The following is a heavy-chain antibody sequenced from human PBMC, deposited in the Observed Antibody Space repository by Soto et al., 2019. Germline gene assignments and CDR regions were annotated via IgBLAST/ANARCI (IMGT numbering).Heavy chain of an antibody. J-gene: IGHJ6*03. CDR1: GYTLTELS. V-gene: IGHV1-24*01. CDR3: ATGPRVKTYYDFWSGYPESPNYYYYMDV. Sequence: ASVKVSCKVSGYTLTELSMHWVRQAPGKGLEWMGGFDPEDGETIYAQKFQGRVTVTEDTSTDTAYMELSSLRSEDTAVYYCATGPRVKTYYDFWSGYPESPNYYYYMDVWGKGTTVTVSS. D-gene: IGHD3-3*01. CDR2: FDPEDGET.